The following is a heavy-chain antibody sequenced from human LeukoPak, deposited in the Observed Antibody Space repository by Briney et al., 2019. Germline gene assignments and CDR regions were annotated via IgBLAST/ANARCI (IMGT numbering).Heavy chain of an antibody. V-gene: IGHV3-48*03. CDR3: ARGSGPPGVTSFDY. CDR2: ISSSGSTI. J-gene: IGHJ4*02. D-gene: IGHD3-16*01. Sequence: GGSLRLSCAASGLTFSSYEMNWVRQAPGKGQEWVSYISSSGSTIYYADSVKGRFTISRDNAKNSPYLQMNSLRAEDTAVYYCARGSGPPGVTSFDYWGQGTLVTVSS. CDR1: GLTFSSYE.